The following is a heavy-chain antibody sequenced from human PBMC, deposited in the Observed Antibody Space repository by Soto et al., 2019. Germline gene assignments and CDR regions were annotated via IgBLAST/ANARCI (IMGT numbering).Heavy chain of an antibody. D-gene: IGHD3-22*01. Sequence: MLSDRWSVSGGSSSSYYWSWIRKTPGKGLEWIGYIYYSGSTNYNPSLKSRVTISVDTSKNQFSLKLSSVTAADTAVYYCASGYYYDSSGYYGYFDYWGQGTLVTVSS. CDR1: GGSSSSYY. CDR2: IYYSGST. CDR3: ASGYYYDSSGYYGYFDY. V-gene: IGHV4-59*01. J-gene: IGHJ4*02.